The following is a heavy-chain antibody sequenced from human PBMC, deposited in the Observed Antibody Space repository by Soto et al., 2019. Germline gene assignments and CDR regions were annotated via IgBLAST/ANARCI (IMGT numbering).Heavy chain of an antibody. CDR3: AKTLGYCTSSSCSREFYYYYGMDV. D-gene: IGHD2-2*01. CDR2: ISYDGGNK. CDR1: GFTFSSYG. V-gene: IGHV3-30*18. J-gene: IGHJ6*02. Sequence: QVQLVESGGGVVQPGRSLRLSCAASGFTFSSYGMHWVRQAPGKGLEWVAVISYDGGNKYYADSVKGRFTLSRDNPKNTVFLQMNSLRAEDTAAYYCAKTLGYCTSSSCSREFYYYYGMDVWGQGTTVTVSS.